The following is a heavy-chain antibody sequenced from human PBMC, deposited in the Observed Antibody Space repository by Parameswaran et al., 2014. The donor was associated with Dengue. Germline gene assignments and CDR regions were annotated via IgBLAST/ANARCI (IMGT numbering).Heavy chain of an antibody. CDR2: INPNSGGT. CDR3: ARRITVGNWFDP. V-gene: IGHV1-2*02. D-gene: IGHD1-26*01. Sequence: WVRQAPGQGPEWMGWINPNSGGTDYADKFQGRVTMTRDTSISTAYMELRSLRSDDTAVYYCARRITVGNWFDPWGQGTLVTVSS. J-gene: IGHJ5*02.